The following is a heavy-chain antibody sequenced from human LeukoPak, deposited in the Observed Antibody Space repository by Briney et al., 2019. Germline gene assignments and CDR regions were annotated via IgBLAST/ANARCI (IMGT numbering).Heavy chain of an antibody. D-gene: IGHD2-15*01. Sequence: SESLSLTCAVYGGSFSGYYWSWIRQPPGKGLEWIGEINHSGSTNYNPSLKSRVTISVDTSKNQFSLKLSSVTAADTAVYYCARGVAVDYWGQGTLVTVSS. CDR3: ARGVAVDY. CDR1: GGSFSGYY. J-gene: IGHJ4*02. V-gene: IGHV4-34*01. CDR2: INHSGST.